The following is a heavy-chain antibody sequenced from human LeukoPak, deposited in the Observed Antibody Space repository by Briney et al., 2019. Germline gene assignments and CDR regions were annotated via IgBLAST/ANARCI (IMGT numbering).Heavy chain of an antibody. CDR2: IKSDGSST. Sequence: GGSLRLSCAASGFTFSSYWVHWVRQAPGKGLVWVARIKSDGSSTSYADSVKGRFTISRDNAKNTLYLQMNSLRAEDTAVYYCARAATIAARRDFDYWGQGTLVTVSS. J-gene: IGHJ4*02. CDR1: GFTFSSYW. V-gene: IGHV3-74*01. D-gene: IGHD6-6*01. CDR3: ARAATIAARRDFDY.